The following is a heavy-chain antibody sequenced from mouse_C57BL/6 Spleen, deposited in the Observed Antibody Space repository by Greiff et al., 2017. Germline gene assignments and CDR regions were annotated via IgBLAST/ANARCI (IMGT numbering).Heavy chain of an antibody. D-gene: IGHD1-1*01. V-gene: IGHV1-81*01. CDR3: ARWSTVVAQGSYYFDY. CDR1: GYTFTSYG. Sequence: QVQLQQSGAELARPGASVKLSCKASGYTFTSYGISWVKQRTGQGLEWIGEIYPRSGNTYYNEKFKGKATLTADKSSSTAYMELRSLTSEDSAVYFCARWSTVVAQGSYYFDYWGQGTTLTVSS. CDR2: IYPRSGNT. J-gene: IGHJ2*01.